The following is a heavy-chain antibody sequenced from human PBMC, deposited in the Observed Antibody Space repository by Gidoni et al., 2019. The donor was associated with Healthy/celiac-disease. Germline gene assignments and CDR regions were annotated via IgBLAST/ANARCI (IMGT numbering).Heavy chain of an antibody. D-gene: IGHD2-15*01. CDR3: ARVSGSGRGYCSGGSCPGDY. CDR2: SNPSGGST. CDR1: GYTFTSYY. V-gene: IGHV1-46*01. Sequence: QVQLVQSGAEVKKPGASVKVSCRASGYTFTSYYMPWVRQAPGQGLEWMGISNPSGGSTSYAQKFQGRVTMTRDTSTSTVYMELSSLRSEDTAVYYCARVSGSGRGYCSGGSCPGDYWGQGTLVTVSS. J-gene: IGHJ4*02.